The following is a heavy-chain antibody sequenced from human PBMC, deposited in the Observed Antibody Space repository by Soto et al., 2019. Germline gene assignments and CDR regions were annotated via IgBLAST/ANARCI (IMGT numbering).Heavy chain of an antibody. J-gene: IGHJ5*02. CDR2: ISSNSAYI. Sequence: GGSLRLSCAASGFTFRSFTMNWVRQAPGKGLEWVSTISSNSAYIYYTDALRGRFTISRDNAKNSLHLQMNSLRAEDTAVYHCTRDASRDSSARGWFDPWGPGTLVTVSS. D-gene: IGHD6-13*01. CDR3: TRDASRDSSARGWFDP. CDR1: GFTFRSFT. V-gene: IGHV3-21*01.